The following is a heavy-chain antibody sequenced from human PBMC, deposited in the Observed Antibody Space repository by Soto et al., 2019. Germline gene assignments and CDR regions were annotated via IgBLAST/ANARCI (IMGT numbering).Heavy chain of an antibody. D-gene: IGHD3-22*01. CDR2: IYYSGST. CDR3: ARVTLLRHYYYMDV. V-gene: IGHV4-31*03. J-gene: IGHJ6*03. CDR1: GGSISSGGYY. Sequence: SETLSLTCTVSGGSISSGGYYWSWIRQHPGKGLEWIGYIYYSGSTYYNPSLKSRVTISVDTSKNQFSLKLSSVTAADTAVYYCARVTLLRHYYYMDVLGKGTTVTVSS.